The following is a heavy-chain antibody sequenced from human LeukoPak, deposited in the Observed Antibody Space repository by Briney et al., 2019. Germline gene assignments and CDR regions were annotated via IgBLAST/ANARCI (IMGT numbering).Heavy chain of an antibody. V-gene: IGHV1-8*01. J-gene: IGHJ5*02. CDR2: MNPNSGNA. CDR3: ARDDQLRLLGHTYNWFDP. CDR1: GYTFTNFD. Sequence: GASVKVSCKASGYTFTNFDINWVRQATGQGLEWMGWMNPNSGNAGNAQKFQGRVTMTRNTSISTAYLEPSSLRSDDTAVYYCARDDQLRLLGHTYNWFDPWGQGTLVTVSS. D-gene: IGHD4-17*01.